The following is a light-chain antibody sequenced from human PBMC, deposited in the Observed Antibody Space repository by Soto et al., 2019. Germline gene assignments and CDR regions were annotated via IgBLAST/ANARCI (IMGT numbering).Light chain of an antibody. V-gene: IGLV4-69*01. J-gene: IGLJ1*01. CDR1: SGHSSYA. CDR3: QTWATGTNDV. CDR2: VNSDGSH. Sequence: QPVLTQSPSASASLGASVKLTCTLSSGHSSYAIAWHQQQPEKGPRYLMKVNSDGSHSKGDGIPDRFSGSSSGAERYLSISSLQSEDEADYYCQTWATGTNDVFGTGTKVTVL.